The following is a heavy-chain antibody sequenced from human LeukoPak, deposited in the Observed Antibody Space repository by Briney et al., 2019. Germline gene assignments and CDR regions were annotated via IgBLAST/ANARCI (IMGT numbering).Heavy chain of an antibody. V-gene: IGHV3-9*01. CDR3: AKDSGVLTGTMNY. CDR2: ISWNSGSL. J-gene: IGHJ4*02. CDR1: GFTFDDYA. Sequence: GGSLRLSCAASGFTFDDYAMHWVRQAPGKGLEWVSGISWNSGSLGYADSVKGRFTISRDNAKNSLYLQMNSLRAEDTALYYCAKDSGVLTGTMNYWGQGTLVTVSS. D-gene: IGHD1-7*01.